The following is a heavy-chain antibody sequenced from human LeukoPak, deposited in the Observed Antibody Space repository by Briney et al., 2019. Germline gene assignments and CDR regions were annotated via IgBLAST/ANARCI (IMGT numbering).Heavy chain of an antibody. D-gene: IGHD6-19*01. CDR2: ISAYNGNT. CDR1: GYTFTSYG. V-gene: IGHV1-18*01. J-gene: IGHJ6*02. CDR3: ASAPNSSGWLYYYYGMDV. Sequence: ASVKVSCKASGYTFTSYGISWVRQAPGQGLEWMGWISAYNGNTNYAQKLQGRVTITRDTSASTAYMELSSLRSEDTAVYYCASAPNSSGWLYYYYGMDVWGQGTTVTVSS.